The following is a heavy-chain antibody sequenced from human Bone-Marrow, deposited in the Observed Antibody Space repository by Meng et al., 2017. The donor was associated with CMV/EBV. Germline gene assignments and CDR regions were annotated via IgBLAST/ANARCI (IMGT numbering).Heavy chain of an antibody. CDR1: GFTFSSYA. Sequence: GESLKISCAASGFTFSSYAMSWVRQAPGKGLEWVSAISGSGGSTYYADSVKGRFTISRDNSKNTLYLQMNSLRAEDTAVYYCAKDLGYDFWSGHLKLNGMAVWGQGTTVTVSS. CDR2: ISGSGGST. D-gene: IGHD3-3*01. J-gene: IGHJ6*02. V-gene: IGHV3-23*01. CDR3: AKDLGYDFWSGHLKLNGMAV.